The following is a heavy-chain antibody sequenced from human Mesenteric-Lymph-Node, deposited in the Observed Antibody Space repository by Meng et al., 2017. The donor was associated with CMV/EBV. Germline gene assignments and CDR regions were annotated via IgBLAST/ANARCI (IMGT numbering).Heavy chain of an antibody. CDR2: ISGSGTST. J-gene: IGHJ6*02. CDR3: VKHDSYYGPMDV. Sequence: GESLKISCAPSGFTFSDYAMSWVRQAPGKGLEWVSVISGSGTSTHYADSVKGRFTISRDISKNTLFLQMNSLRAEDTAVYFCVKHDSYYGPMDVWGQGTTVTVSS. D-gene: IGHD3-10*01. V-gene: IGHV3-23*01. CDR1: GFTFSDYA.